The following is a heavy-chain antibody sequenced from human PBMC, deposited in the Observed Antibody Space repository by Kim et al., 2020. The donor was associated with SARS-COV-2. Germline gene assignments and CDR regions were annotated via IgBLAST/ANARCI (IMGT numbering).Heavy chain of an antibody. V-gene: IGHV3-66*01. CDR3: ARGWNSYYGFDD. D-gene: IGHD1-1*01. CDR2: LYGGGST. J-gene: IGHJ6*01. CDR1: GVTVSREY. Sequence: GGTLRLSCVGSGVTVSREYRSWVRQAPGKGLEWVSVLYGGGSTDYADSVKGRFTISRDKSKNTLYLQLNSLKVEDSAMYYVARGWNSYYGFDDW.